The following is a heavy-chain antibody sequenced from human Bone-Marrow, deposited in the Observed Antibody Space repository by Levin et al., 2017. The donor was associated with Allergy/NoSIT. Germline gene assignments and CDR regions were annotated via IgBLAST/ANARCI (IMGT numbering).Heavy chain of an antibody. Sequence: SETLSLTCAVYGESFSAYYWTWIRQPPGKGLEWIGEVTPSGSTKSNPSLRSRLIMSVDTSKSQFSLKLTSVTAADTAVYYCARTLRYCPVSFCSNRGSSWFTDPSTWTKTLPGPLDYWGQGTLVTVSS. D-gene: IGHD6-13*01. CDR1: GESFSAYY. CDR2: VTPSGST. CDR3: ARTLRYCPVSFCSNRGSSWFTDPSTWTKTLPGPLDY. V-gene: IGHV4-34*01. J-gene: IGHJ4*02.